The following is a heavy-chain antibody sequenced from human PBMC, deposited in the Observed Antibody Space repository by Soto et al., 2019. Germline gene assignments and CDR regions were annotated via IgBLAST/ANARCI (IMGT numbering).Heavy chain of an antibody. CDR3: ARGTSGTYYYDSSGYYYSYFDY. J-gene: IGHJ4*02. V-gene: IGHV4-61*01. Sequence: SSETLSLTCTVSGGSVSSGSYYWSWIRQPPGKGLEWIGYIYYSGSTNYNPSLKSRVTISVDTSKNQFSLKLSSVTAADTAVYYCARGTSGTYYYDSSGYYYSYFDYWGQGTLVTVSS. CDR2: IYYSGST. D-gene: IGHD3-22*01. CDR1: GGSVSSGSYY.